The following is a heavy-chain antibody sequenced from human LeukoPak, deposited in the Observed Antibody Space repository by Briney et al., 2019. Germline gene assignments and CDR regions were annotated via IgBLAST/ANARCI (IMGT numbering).Heavy chain of an antibody. CDR2: ISGGGGST. Sequence: GGSLRLSCAASGFTLSSYAMTWVRQAPGKGLEWVSAISGGGGSTFYADSVKGRFTISRDNSKNTLYLQMNSLRAEDTAVYYCASQFPDIVVVVTAPPDFDFWGQGTLVTVSS. CDR3: ASQFPDIVVVVTAPPDFDF. J-gene: IGHJ4*02. D-gene: IGHD2-15*01. V-gene: IGHV3-23*01. CDR1: GFTLSSYA.